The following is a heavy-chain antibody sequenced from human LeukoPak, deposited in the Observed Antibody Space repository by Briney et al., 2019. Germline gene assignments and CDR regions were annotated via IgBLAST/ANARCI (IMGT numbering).Heavy chain of an antibody. CDR1: GDSISSYY. J-gene: IGHJ5*02. CDR2: INHSGST. D-gene: IGHD3-10*01. Sequence: PSETLSLTCTVSGDSISSYYWSWIRQPPGRGLEWIGEINHSGSTNYTPSLKSLVTLSVDTSKNQFSLKLISVTAADTAVYYCAREASITMVRGVINWFDPWGQGTLVTVSS. V-gene: IGHV4-34*01. CDR3: AREASITMVRGVINWFDP.